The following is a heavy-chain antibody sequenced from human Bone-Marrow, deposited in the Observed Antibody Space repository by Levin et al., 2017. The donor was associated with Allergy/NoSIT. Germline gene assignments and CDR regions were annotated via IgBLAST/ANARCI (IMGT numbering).Heavy chain of an antibody. V-gene: IGHV3-30*03. CDR1: GFTFSTYG. Sequence: LSLTCAASGFTFSTYGMHWVRPAPGKGLEWVAGMSYDGSEKDYADSVKGRFTISRDNSKNTLYLQMNSLGAEDTAIYFCAGGGPGNFFYNFWGQGTLVTVSS. CDR3: AGGGPGNFFYNF. CDR2: MSYDGSEK. D-gene: IGHD3-10*01. J-gene: IGHJ4*02.